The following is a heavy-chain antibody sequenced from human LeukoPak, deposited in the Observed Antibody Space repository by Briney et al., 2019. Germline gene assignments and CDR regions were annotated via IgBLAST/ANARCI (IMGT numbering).Heavy chain of an antibody. CDR1: GFTFDDYA. D-gene: IGHD3-16*02. CDR3: EKDPGRDLSEGSVSSNDFDY. J-gene: IGHJ4*02. Sequence: GRSLRLSCAASGFTFDDYAMHWVRQAPGKGLEWVSGISWNSGSIGYADSVKGRFTISRDNAKNSLYLQMNSLRAEDTALYYCEKDPGRDLSEGSVSSNDFDYGGQGPLVTVSS. CDR2: ISWNSGSI. V-gene: IGHV3-9*01.